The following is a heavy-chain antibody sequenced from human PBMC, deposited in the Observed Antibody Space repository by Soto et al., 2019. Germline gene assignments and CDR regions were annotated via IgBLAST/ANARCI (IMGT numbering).Heavy chain of an antibody. CDR3: ARDYDGFDY. Sequence: QVRLQQSGPGLVKPSETVSLTCDVSSVSITSSNWWTWVRQPPGKGLEWLGKISHSGTVNYNATLRSRVIISVDKPKNQLSLKLMSVTAADTAVYYCARDYDGFDYWGPGILVTVSS. CDR1: SVSITSSNW. D-gene: IGHD3-16*01. J-gene: IGHJ4*02. V-gene: IGHV4-4*02. CDR2: ISHSGTV.